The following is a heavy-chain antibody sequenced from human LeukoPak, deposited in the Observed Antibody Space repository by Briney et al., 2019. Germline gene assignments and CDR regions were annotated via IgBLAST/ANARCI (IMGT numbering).Heavy chain of an antibody. V-gene: IGHV1-46*01. Sequence: ASVKVSCKASGYTFTSYYMHWVRQAPGQGLEWMGIINPSGGSTSYAQKFQGRVTMTRDMSTSTAYMELSSLRSEDTAVYYCAINTHYGSGSYLLDYWGQGTLVTVSS. J-gene: IGHJ4*02. CDR1: GYTFTSYY. D-gene: IGHD3-10*01. CDR2: INPSGGST. CDR3: AINTHYGSGSYLLDY.